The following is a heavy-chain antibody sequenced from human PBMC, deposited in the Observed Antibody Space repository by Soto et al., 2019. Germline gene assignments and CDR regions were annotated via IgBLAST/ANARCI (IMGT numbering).Heavy chain of an antibody. CDR3: ARSSGRITVFSIVISPYSYGMDV. CDR2: IYDSGST. J-gene: IGHJ6*02. Sequence: QVQLQESGRGLVKPSETLSLTCTISSGSLSGNGYYWRWIRQPPGKGLEWIGYIYDSGSTHNNPSIDSRVPISVDTSKQQCPRKMTCVTPADTAMYYCARSSGRITVFSIVISPYSYGMDVWAQGTTVTVS. D-gene: IGHD3-3*01. V-gene: IGHV4-61*08. CDR1: SGSLSGNGYY.